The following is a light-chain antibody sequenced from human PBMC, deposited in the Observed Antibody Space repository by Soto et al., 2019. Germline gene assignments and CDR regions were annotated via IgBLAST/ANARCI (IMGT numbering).Light chain of an antibody. CDR3: QQYGSPPLT. Sequence: EIVMTQSPATLSVSPGERATLSCRASQSVSSNLAWYQQKPGQAPRLLIYGASTRATGIPARFSGSGSGTEFTLTISRLEPEDFAVYYCQQYGSPPLTFGGGTKVEIK. V-gene: IGKV3-15*01. J-gene: IGKJ4*01. CDR1: QSVSSN. CDR2: GAS.